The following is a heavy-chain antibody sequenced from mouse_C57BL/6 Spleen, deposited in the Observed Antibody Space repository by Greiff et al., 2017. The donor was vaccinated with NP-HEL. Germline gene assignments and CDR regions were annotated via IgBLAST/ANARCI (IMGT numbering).Heavy chain of an antibody. D-gene: IGHD1-1*01. V-gene: IGHV5-17*01. J-gene: IGHJ3*01. CDR1: GFTFSDYG. CDR3: ARPPSYYGSSGFAY. Sequence: EVQLVESGGGLVKPGGSLKLSCAASGFTFSDYGMHWVRQAPEKGLEWVAYISSGSSTIYYADTVKGRFTISRDNAKNTLFLQMTSLRSEDTAMYYCARPPSYYGSSGFAYWGQGTLVTVSA. CDR2: ISSGSSTI.